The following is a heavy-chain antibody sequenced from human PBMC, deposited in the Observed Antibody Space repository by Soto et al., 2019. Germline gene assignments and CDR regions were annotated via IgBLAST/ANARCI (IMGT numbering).Heavy chain of an antibody. CDR1: GFAFSSYA. CDR2: ISGSGGST. D-gene: IGHD3-22*01. CDR3: AKDAEMSGYYDSSGYGPLDY. Sequence: PGGSLRLSCAASGFAFSSYAMSWVRQAPGKGLEWVSAISGSGGSTFYADSVKGRFTISRDNSKNTLYLQMNSLRAEDTAVYYCAKDAEMSGYYDSSGYGPLDYWGQGTLVTVSS. V-gene: IGHV3-23*01. J-gene: IGHJ4*02.